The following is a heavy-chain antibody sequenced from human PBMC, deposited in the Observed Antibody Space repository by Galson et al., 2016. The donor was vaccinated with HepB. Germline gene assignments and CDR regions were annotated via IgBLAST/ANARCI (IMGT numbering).Heavy chain of an antibody. CDR1: EYTFTTYW. CDR2: IDPSDYDT. J-gene: IGHJ4*02. CDR3: ARQGRYHFESKGDY. Sequence: QSGAEVKKPGESLKIFCKASEYTFTTYWITWVRQVPGKGLEWVGRIDPSDYDTNYNPSFFGQVTISTDRSISTAYLQWSSLKASDSAIYYCARQGRYHFESKGDYWGPGTLVTVSS. D-gene: IGHD3-3*02. V-gene: IGHV5-10-1*01.